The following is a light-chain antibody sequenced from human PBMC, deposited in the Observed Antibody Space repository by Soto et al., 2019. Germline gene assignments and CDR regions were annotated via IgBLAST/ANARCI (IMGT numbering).Light chain of an antibody. Sequence: EIVLTQSPGTLSLSPGERSTLSCRASQSVSSGYLAWYQQKPGQAPRLLIYGASSRATGIPDRFSGSGSGTDFTLTISSLEPEDFAVYYCQQRSDRPSINFGQGTRLEIK. CDR1: QSVSSGY. CDR2: GAS. J-gene: IGKJ5*01. V-gene: IGKV3D-20*02. CDR3: QQRSDRPSIN.